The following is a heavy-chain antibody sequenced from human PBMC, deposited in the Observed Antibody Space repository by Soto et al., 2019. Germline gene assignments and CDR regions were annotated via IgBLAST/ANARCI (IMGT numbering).Heavy chain of an antibody. CDR3: AGWCHAGAGINYIGD. Sequence: EVQLVESGGGLVQSGGSLRLSCAASGFSFSTYWMHWVRQAPGKGLVWISRIKGDGGTTYYEYSESGCFTICRDNAKNMLALKVLYLQEDDPAEYYCAGWCHAGAGINYIGDGGQGTLVTVSS. D-gene: IGHD3-10*01. V-gene: IGHV3-74*01. CDR2: IKGDGGTT. J-gene: IGHJ4*02. CDR1: GFSFSTYW.